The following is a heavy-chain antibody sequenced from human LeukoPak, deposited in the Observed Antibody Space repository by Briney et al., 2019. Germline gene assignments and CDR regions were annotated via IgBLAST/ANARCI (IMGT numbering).Heavy chain of an antibody. V-gene: IGHV4-39*01. D-gene: IGHD6-6*01. J-gene: IGHJ4*02. Sequence: SETLSLTCTVSGGSISSSSYYWGWIRQPPGKGLEWIGSIYYSRSAYYNPSLKSRVTISVDTSKNQFSLKLSSVTAADTAVYYCARHPNLVWLPIDYWGQGTLVTVSS. CDR3: ARHPNLVWLPIDY. CDR1: GGSISSSSYY. CDR2: IYYSRSA.